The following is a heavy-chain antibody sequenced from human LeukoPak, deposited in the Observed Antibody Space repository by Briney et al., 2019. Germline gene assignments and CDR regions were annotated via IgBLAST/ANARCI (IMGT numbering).Heavy chain of an antibody. V-gene: IGHV1-69*05. J-gene: IGHJ5*02. CDR3: AGDTGVAGGNWLAP. CDR1: GGTFSSYA. CDR2: IIPIFGTA. D-gene: IGHD2-15*01. Sequence: GASVKVSCKASGGTFSSYAISWVRQAPGQGLEWMGGIIPIFGTANYAQKFQGRVTITTDESTSTAYMELSSLRSEDTAVYYCAGDTGVAGGNWLAPWGGETLVTFPS.